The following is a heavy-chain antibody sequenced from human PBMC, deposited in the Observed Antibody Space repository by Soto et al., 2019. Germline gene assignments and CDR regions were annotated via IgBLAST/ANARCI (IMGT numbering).Heavy chain of an antibody. CDR1: GGTLSRYT. J-gene: IGHJ4*02. CDR3: ARDKGYCSGASCPDFDY. D-gene: IGHD2-15*01. Sequence: QVQLVQSGAEVKKPGSSVKVSCKASGGTLSRYTFSWVRQAPGQGLEWMGRIIPNLGITNYAQKFQGRITIIGEKSTSTEYMELSSLRSEDTAVYYCARDKGYCSGASCPDFDYWGQGTLVTVSS. CDR2: IIPNLGIT. V-gene: IGHV1-69*08.